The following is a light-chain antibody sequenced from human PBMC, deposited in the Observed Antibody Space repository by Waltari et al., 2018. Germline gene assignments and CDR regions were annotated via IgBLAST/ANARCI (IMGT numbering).Light chain of an antibody. V-gene: IGLV2-14*03. J-gene: IGLJ2*01. CDR2: DVN. CDR1: SSDVGGDDS. CDR3: SSQSTKNGVI. Sequence: QSALTQPASVSGSPGQSITISCTGSSSDVGGDDSVSWYEDHPGQAPKVIIYDVNKRPSGVSVRFSGSKSGNTASLTISGLQAEDEATFYCSSQSTKNGVIFGGGTKVTVL.